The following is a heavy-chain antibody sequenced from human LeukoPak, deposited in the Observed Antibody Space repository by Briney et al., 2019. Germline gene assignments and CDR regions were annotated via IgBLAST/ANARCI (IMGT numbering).Heavy chain of an antibody. CDR3: ARELIVGATPTRFDY. V-gene: IGHV3-33*01. CDR1: GFTFSSYG. CDR2: IWYDGSNK. J-gene: IGHJ4*02. D-gene: IGHD1-26*01. Sequence: GGSLRLSCAAYGFTFSSYGMHWVRQAPGKGVEWVAVIWYDGSNKYYADSVKGRFTISRDNSRNTLYLQMNSLRAEDTAVYYCARELIVGATPTRFDYWGQGTLVTVSS.